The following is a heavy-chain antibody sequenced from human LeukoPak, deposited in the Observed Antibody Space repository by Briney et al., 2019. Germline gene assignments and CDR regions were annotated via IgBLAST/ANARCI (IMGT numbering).Heavy chain of an antibody. Sequence: SVKVSCKASGGTFSSYAISWVRQAPGQGLEWMGGIIPIFGTANYAQKFQGRVTITTDESTSTAYMELSSLRSEGTAVYYCARQKGRTRPPNYFYYYYMDVWGKGTTVTVSS. J-gene: IGHJ6*03. CDR3: ARQKGRTRPPNYFYYYYMDV. CDR2: IIPIFGTA. V-gene: IGHV1-69*05. CDR1: GGTFSSYA.